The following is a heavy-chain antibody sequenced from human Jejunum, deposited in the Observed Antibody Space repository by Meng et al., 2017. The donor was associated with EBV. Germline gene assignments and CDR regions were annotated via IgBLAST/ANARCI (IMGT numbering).Heavy chain of an antibody. CDR2: IHTDNGGT. V-gene: IGHV1-3*04. Sequence: QGQLVQSGAEVKGPGASVKVSCKASGYTFNSYAIHWVRQAPGQRLEWMGWIHTDNGGTKYSQEFQDRVTITRDTSASTAYMEISSLRSEDTAVYYCVKKGTRLTTHGYHFDYWGQGTLVTVSS. CDR1: GYTFNSYA. J-gene: IGHJ4*02. CDR3: VKKGTRLTTHGYHFDY. D-gene: IGHD2-15*01.